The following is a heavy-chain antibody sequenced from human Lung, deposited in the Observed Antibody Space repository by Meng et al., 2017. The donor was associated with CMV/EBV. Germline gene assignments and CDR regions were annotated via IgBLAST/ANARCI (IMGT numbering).Heavy chain of an antibody. V-gene: IGHV4-61*01. J-gene: IGHJ6*02. CDR2: VYYSGST. CDR3: AGSIVVPTATKYYYGMDV. CDR1: GGSVSSGSFY. Sequence: SETLSLXCTVSGGSVSSGSFYWSWIRQPPGEGLEWIGFVYYSGSTNYNPALKSRVTMSIDTSKNQFSLKLTSVTAADTAVYYCAGSIVVPTATKYYYGMDVXGHGXTVTVSS. D-gene: IGHD3-22*01.